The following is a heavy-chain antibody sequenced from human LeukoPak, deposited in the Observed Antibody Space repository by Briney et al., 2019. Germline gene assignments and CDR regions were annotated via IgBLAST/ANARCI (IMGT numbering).Heavy chain of an antibody. D-gene: IGHD4-17*01. Sequence: GGSLRLSCAGSGFIISHYWMSWLRQAPGKEPEWVANIKLFGDEQYYGDSVKGRFIISRDNAKNSLYLQMHSLRADDTAVYYCAGALTTDHSGRWFDPWGQGTLVTVSS. J-gene: IGHJ5*02. CDR1: GFIISHYW. CDR2: IKLFGDEQ. CDR3: AGALTTDHSGRWFDP. V-gene: IGHV3-7*01.